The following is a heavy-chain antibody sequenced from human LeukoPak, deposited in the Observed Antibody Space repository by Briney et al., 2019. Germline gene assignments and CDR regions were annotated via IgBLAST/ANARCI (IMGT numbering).Heavy chain of an antibody. V-gene: IGHV1-2*02. D-gene: IGHD3-10*01. CDR3: ARDLTGASGDY. Sequence: ASVKVSCKASGYTFMDSFMHWVRQAPGQRLEWMAWINPNGGGTHYAQKFQGRVTLTLDTSISTAYMELNSLRSDDSAIYHCARDLTGASGDYWGQGTLVTVSS. CDR1: GYTFMDSF. J-gene: IGHJ4*02. CDR2: INPNGGGT.